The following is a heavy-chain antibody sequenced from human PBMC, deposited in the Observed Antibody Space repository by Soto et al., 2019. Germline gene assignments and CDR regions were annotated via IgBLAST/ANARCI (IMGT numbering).Heavy chain of an antibody. CDR2: IYYSGST. V-gene: IGHV4-30-4*01. CDR1: GGSISSGDYY. J-gene: IGHJ3*02. D-gene: IGHD3-22*01. Sequence: SETLSLTCTVSGGSISSGDYYWSWIRQPPGKGLEWIGYIYYSGSTYYNPSLKSRVTISVDTSKNQFSLKLSSVTAADTAVYYCARVRDYYDSSGYPFAFDIWGQGTMVTVSS. CDR3: ARVRDYYDSSGYPFAFDI.